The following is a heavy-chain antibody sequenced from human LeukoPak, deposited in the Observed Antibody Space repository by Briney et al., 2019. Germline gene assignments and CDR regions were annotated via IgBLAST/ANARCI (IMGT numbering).Heavy chain of an antibody. CDR3: ASASYYFDSYGYPDY. Sequence: SVKVSCKASGGTLSTYAINWVRQAPGQGLECMGGIIPIFGSAIYTEKFQGRVTITMDEATSTAYVELTSLRSEDTAVYYCASASYYFDSYGYPDYWGQGTLVTVSP. CDR2: IIPIFGSA. J-gene: IGHJ4*02. V-gene: IGHV1-69*05. D-gene: IGHD3-22*01. CDR1: GGTLSTYA.